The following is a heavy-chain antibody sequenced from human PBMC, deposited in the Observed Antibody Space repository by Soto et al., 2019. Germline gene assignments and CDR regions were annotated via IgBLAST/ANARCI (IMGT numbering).Heavy chain of an antibody. CDR1: GFTFSSYG. CDR2: IWYDGSNK. V-gene: IGHV3-33*01. J-gene: IGHJ4*02. CDR3: ARDSVDYYDSSGPGY. Sequence: QVQLVESGGGVVQPGRSLRLSCAASGFTFSSYGMHWVRQAPGKGLEWVAVIWYDGSNKYYADSVKGRFTISRDNSKNTLYLQMNSLRAEDTAVYYCARDSVDYYDSSGPGYWGQGTLVTVSS. D-gene: IGHD3-22*01.